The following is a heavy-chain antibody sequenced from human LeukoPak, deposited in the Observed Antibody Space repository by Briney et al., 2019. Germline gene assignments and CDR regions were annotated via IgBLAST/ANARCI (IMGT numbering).Heavy chain of an antibody. CDR2: IIPILGTA. V-gene: IGHV1-69*04. D-gene: IGHD2-2*02. CDR1: GGTFSSYA. J-gene: IGHJ5*02. Sequence: ASVKVSCKASGGTFSSYAISWVRQAPGQGLEWMGRIIPILGTANYAQKFQGRVTITADKSTSTAYMELSSLRSEDTAVYYCASSRSYQLLYGRNWFDPWGQGTLVTVSS. CDR3: ASSRSYQLLYGRNWFDP.